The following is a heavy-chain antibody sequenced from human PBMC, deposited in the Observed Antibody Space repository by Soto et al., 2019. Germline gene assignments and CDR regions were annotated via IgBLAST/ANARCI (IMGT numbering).Heavy chain of an antibody. CDR3: ARDLGYCSSTSCDAIDY. CDR1: GFTFSSYG. Sequence: GGSLRLSCAASGFTFSSYGMHWVRQAPGKGLEWVAVIWYDGSNKYYADSVKGRFTISRDNSKNTLYLQMNSLRAEDTAVYYCARDLGYCSSTSCDAIDYWGQGTLVTVSS. CDR2: IWYDGSNK. V-gene: IGHV3-33*01. D-gene: IGHD2-2*01. J-gene: IGHJ4*02.